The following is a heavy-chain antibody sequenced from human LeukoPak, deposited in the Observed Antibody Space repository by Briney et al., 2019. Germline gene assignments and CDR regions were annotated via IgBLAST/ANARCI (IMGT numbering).Heavy chain of an antibody. D-gene: IGHD1-26*01. Sequence: GGSLRLSCTVSGFTFSNYSMNWVRQAPGKGLEWVSSISSRSSHIYYADSVKGRFTISRDNARNSLYLQMNSLRAEDTALYYCAKFPPKDIVGATLGDYWGQGTLVTVSS. J-gene: IGHJ4*02. V-gene: IGHV3-21*01. CDR1: GFTFSNYS. CDR2: ISSRSSHI. CDR3: AKFPPKDIVGATLGDY.